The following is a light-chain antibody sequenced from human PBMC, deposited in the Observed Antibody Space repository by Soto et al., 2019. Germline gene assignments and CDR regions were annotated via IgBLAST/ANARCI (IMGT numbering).Light chain of an antibody. J-gene: IGKJ3*01. Sequence: EIALTQSPGTLSLSPGERATLSCSASQSVSSSYLAWYQQKPGQAPRLLIYGASSRATGIPDRFSGSGSGTDFSLTISRLEPEDFVVYYCQQYGSSPLFGPGTKVDI. CDR3: QQYGSSPL. CDR2: GAS. CDR1: QSVSSSY. V-gene: IGKV3-20*01.